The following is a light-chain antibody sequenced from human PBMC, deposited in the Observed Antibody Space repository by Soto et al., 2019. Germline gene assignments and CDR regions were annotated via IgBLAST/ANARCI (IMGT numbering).Light chain of an antibody. J-gene: IGKJ1*01. CDR1: QSFSSS. V-gene: IGKV3-11*01. CDR2: DAS. Sequence: EIVLTQSPATLSLSPGERATLSCRASQSFSSSLACHQQKPCQAPGPLIYDASNWATGIPTWFSGSGSGTDFTLTISSLEPEDFAVYYCQHRSDWPSTWTFGQGTKVDI. CDR3: QHRSDWPSTWT.